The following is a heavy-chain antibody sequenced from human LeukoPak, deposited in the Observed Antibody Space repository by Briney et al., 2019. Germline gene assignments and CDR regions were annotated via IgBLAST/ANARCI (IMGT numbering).Heavy chain of an antibody. CDR2: IYYSGTT. Sequence: SETLSLTCTVSGGSISSSSYYWGWIRQPPGKGLEWIGSIYYSGTTYYNPSLQSRVTISVDTSKKQFSLKLISVTAADTAVYYCARDPLEAAFDIWGQGTMVTVSS. D-gene: IGHD1-1*01. CDR3: ARDPLEAAFDI. J-gene: IGHJ3*02. CDR1: GGSISSSSYY. V-gene: IGHV4-39*07.